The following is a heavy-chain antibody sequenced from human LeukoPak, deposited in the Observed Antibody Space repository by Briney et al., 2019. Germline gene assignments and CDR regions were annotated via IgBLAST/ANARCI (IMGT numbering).Heavy chain of an antibody. CDR3: ARVSAVAGAFSY. J-gene: IGHJ4*02. D-gene: IGHD6-19*01. CDR1: GYTFNTFG. CDR2: IAVYNGDT. V-gene: IGHV1-18*01. Sequence: HEASVKVSCTASGYTFNTFGITWVRQAPGQGLEWLGWIAVYNGDTNYAQKFQGRVTLTTDTSTNTAYMELTSLTSDGTAVYYCARVSAVAGAFSYWGQGTLVTVSS.